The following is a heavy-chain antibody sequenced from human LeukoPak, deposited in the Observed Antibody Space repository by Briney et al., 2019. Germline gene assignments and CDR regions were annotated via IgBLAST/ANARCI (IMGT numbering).Heavy chain of an antibody. Sequence: GASVKVSCKASGYTFTGYYMHWVRQAPGQGLEWMGWINPNSGGTNYAQKFQGRVTMTRDTSISTAYMELSRLRSDDTAVYYCARDPLYSSSWYYYYGMDVWGQGTTVTVSS. CDR1: GYTFTGYY. D-gene: IGHD6-13*01. V-gene: IGHV1-2*02. CDR3: ARDPLYSSSWYYYYGMDV. CDR2: INPNSGGT. J-gene: IGHJ6*02.